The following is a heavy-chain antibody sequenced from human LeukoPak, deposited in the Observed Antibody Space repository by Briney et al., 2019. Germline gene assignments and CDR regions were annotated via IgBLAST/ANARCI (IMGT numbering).Heavy chain of an antibody. CDR2: IYYSGST. CDR1: GGSISSSSYY. J-gene: IGHJ5*02. Sequence: SETLSLTCTVSGGSISSSSYYWGWIRQPPGKGLEWIGSIYYSGSTYYNPSLKSRVTISVDTSKNQFSLKLSSVTAADTAVYYCARHVGGYGPFGVVIINAPNWFDPWGQGTLVTVSS. CDR3: ARHVGGYGPFGVVIINAPNWFDP. V-gene: IGHV4-39*01. D-gene: IGHD3-3*01.